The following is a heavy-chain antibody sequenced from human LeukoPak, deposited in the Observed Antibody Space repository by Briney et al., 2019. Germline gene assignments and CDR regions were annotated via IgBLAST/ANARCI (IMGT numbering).Heavy chain of an antibody. D-gene: IGHD4-23*01. CDR1: GYDFTSYW. Sequence: GESLKISCKGSGYDFTSYWIGWVRQMPGKGLEGMGIIYPGDSDTRYSPSFQGQVTISADKSISTAYLQWSSLKASDTAIYYCARTFASYGGNHLDYWGQGTLVTVSS. V-gene: IGHV5-51*01. CDR2: IYPGDSDT. J-gene: IGHJ4*02. CDR3: ARTFASYGGNHLDY.